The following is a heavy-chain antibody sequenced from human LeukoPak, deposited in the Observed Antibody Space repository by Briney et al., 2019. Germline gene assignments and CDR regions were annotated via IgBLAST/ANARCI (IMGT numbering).Heavy chain of an antibody. J-gene: IGHJ5*02. CDR1: GYTFTSYG. V-gene: IGHV1-18*04. Sequence: ASVKASCKASGYTFTSYGISWVRQAPGQGLEWMGWISAYNGSTNYAQKLQGRVTMTTDTSTSTAYMELRSLRSDDTAVYYCARAYCSSTSCYTGNWFDPWGQGTLVTVSS. D-gene: IGHD2-2*02. CDR3: ARAYCSSTSCYTGNWFDP. CDR2: ISAYNGST.